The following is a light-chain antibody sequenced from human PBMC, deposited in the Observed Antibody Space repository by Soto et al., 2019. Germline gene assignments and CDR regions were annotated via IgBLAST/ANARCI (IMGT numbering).Light chain of an antibody. CDR3: CSYAGSTTHVV. J-gene: IGLJ2*01. CDR1: SSDVGSYNL. V-gene: IGLV2-23*02. CDR2: EVS. Sequence: QSALTQPASVSGSPGQSITISCTGTSSDVGSYNLVSWYQQYPGKAPKFIIYEVSKRPSGVSNRYSGSKSGNTASLTISGLQAEDEVDYYCCSYAGSTTHVVFGGGTKVTVL.